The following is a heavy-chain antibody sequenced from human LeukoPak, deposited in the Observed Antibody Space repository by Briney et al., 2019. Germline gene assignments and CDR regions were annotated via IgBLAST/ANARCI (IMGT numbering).Heavy chain of an antibody. CDR2: IVPIFGTA. CDR3: ARDSNIGLTVTTQAHYFDY. CDR1: GGTFSSYA. Sequence: SVKVSCKASGGTFSSYAISWVRQAPGQGLEWMGRIVPIFGTANYAQKFQGRVTITTDESTSTAYMELSSLRSEDTAVYYCARDSNIGLTVTTQAHYFDYWGQGTLVTVSS. J-gene: IGHJ4*02. D-gene: IGHD4-17*01. V-gene: IGHV1-69*05.